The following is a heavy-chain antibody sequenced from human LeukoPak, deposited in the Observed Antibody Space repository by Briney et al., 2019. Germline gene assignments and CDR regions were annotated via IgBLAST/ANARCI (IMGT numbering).Heavy chain of an antibody. D-gene: IGHD6-13*01. CDR1: GYSFSSYW. V-gene: IGHV5-51*01. CDR3: ARGCSSRCDP. J-gene: IGHJ5*02. Sequence: GESLKISCKGSGYSFSSYWIGWVRHMPGRGVEWRGFIYPGDCDTIYSPSFQGQVSISSDKSMIIDLLQWRGQDTSLSSRYYCARGCSSRCDPWGQGTLVTVSS. CDR2: IYPGDCDT.